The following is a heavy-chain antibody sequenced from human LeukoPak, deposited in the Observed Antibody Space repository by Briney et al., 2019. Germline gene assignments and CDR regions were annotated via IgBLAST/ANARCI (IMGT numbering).Heavy chain of an antibody. CDR3: ARGYLPYYYDSSGYYYDY. J-gene: IGHJ4*02. CDR2: ISAYNGNT. CDR1: GYTFTSYG. Sequence: GASVKVSCKASGYTFTSYGISWVRQAPGQGLEWMGWISAYNGNTNYAQKFQGRVTMTRNTSISTAYMELSSLRSEDTAVYYCARGYLPYYYDSSGYYYDYWGQGTLVTVSS. V-gene: IGHV1-18*01. D-gene: IGHD3-22*01.